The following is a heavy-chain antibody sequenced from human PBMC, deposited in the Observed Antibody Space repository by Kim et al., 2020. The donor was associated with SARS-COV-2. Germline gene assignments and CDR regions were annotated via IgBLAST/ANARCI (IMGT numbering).Heavy chain of an antibody. CDR3: ARREGRSHRSRGGWFDP. CDR2: IYPGDSDT. V-gene: IGHV5-51*01. D-gene: IGHD3-10*01. J-gene: IGHJ5*02. Sequence: GESLKISCKGSGYSFTSYWIGWVRQMPGKGLEWMGIIYPGDSDTRYSPSFQGQVTISADKSISTAYLQWSSLKASDTAMYYCARREGRSHRSRGGWFDPWGQGTLVTVSS. CDR1: GYSFTSYW.